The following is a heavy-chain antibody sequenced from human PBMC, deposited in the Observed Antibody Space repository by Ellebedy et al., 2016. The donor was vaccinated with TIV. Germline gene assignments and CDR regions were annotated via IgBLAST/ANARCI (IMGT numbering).Heavy chain of an antibody. Sequence: SVKVSXXASGYTFTSYYMHWVRQAPGQGLEWMGGIIPIFGTANYAQKFQGRVTITADESTSTAYMELSSLRSEDTAVYYCARVIAVAGTGDYWGQGTLVTVSS. CDR1: GYTFTSYY. V-gene: IGHV1-69*13. CDR3: ARVIAVAGTGDY. J-gene: IGHJ4*02. D-gene: IGHD6-19*01. CDR2: IIPIFGTA.